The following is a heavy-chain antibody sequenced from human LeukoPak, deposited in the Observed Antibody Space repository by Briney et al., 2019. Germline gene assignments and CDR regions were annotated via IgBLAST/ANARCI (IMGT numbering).Heavy chain of an antibody. J-gene: IGHJ4*02. CDR2: IYYSGST. Sequence: SETLSLTCTVSGGSVSSYYWSWIRQPPGKGLEWIGYIYYSGSTNYNPSLKSRVTISVDTSKNQFSLKLSSVTAADTAVYYCARGGSYYGSGSYPDYWGQGTLVTVSS. CDR3: ARGGSYYGSGSYPDY. V-gene: IGHV4-59*02. D-gene: IGHD3-10*01. CDR1: GGSVSSYY.